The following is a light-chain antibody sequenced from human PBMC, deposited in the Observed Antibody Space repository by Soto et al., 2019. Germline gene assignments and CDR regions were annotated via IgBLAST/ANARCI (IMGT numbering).Light chain of an antibody. V-gene: IGKV3-20*01. J-gene: IGKJ2*01. CDR2: GAS. Sequence: EIVLTQSPGTLSLSPGDRATLSCRARQSVSSSDFAWYQQKAAQAPRLLIYGASSRATGIPDRFSGSGSVTDFTLTISRLEPEDFAVYYCQQYGSSPVYTFGQGTKLAI. CDR3: QQYGSSPVYT. CDR1: QSVSSSD.